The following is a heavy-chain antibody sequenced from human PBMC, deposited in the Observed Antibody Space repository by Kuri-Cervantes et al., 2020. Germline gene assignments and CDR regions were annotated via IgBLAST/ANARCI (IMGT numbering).Heavy chain of an antibody. D-gene: IGHD3-22*01. CDR2: VSAFNGYT. J-gene: IGHJ4*02. CDR3: ARDPSDSGSPHRYFDY. Sequence: ASVKVSCKASGYTFTGYAFSWVRQAPGQGLEWMGWVSAFNGYTNYAQKLQGRVTMTTDTSTSTAYMELRSLRSDDTAVYYCARDPSDSGSPHRYFDYWGQGTLVTVSS. V-gene: IGHV1-18*01. CDR1: GYTFTGYA.